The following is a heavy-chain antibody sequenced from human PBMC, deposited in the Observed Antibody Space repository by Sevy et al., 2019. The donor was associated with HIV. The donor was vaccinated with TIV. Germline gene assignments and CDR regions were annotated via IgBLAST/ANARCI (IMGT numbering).Heavy chain of an antibody. Sequence: GESLKISCKGSGYSFTSYWIGWVRQMPGKGLEWMGIIYPGDSDTTYSPSFEGQVTISVDKSISTAYLQWSSLKASDTAMYYCARPPSIAAAGHYYFHYWGQGTLVTVSS. V-gene: IGHV5-51*01. CDR1: GYSFTSYW. D-gene: IGHD6-13*01. CDR2: IYPGDSDT. CDR3: ARPPSIAAAGHYYFHY. J-gene: IGHJ4*02.